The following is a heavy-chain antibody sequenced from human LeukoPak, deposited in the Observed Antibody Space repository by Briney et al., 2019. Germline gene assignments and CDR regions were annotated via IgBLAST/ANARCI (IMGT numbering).Heavy chain of an antibody. D-gene: IGHD2-21*01. CDR3: ARAPYCGGDCYSPAFNYYYYMDV. J-gene: IGHJ6*03. CDR1: GGTFSSYA. CDR2: IIPIFGTA. V-gene: IGHV1-69*13. Sequence: GASVKVSRKASGGTFSSYAISWVRQAPGQGLEWMGGIIPIFGTANYAQKFQGRVTITADESTSTAYMELSSLRSEDTAVYYCARAPYCGGDCYSPAFNYYYYMDVWGKGTTVTVSS.